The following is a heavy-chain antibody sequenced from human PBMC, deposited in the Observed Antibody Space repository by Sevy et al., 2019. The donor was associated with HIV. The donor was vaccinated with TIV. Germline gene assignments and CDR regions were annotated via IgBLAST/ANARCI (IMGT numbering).Heavy chain of an antibody. D-gene: IGHD4-17*01. Sequence: GGSLRLSCAASGFTFSDYYMSWIRQAPGKGLGWVSYISSGSSYTNYADSVKGRFTISRDNAKNSLYLQLHSLSAEDTAIYYCARDRRNYGGQYFDYWGQGTPVTVSS. CDR2: ISSGSSYT. V-gene: IGHV3-11*06. CDR1: GFTFSDYY. J-gene: IGHJ4*02. CDR3: ARDRRNYGGQYFDY.